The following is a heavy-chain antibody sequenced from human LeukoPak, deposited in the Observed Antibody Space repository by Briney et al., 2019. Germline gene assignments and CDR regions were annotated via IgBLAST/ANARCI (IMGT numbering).Heavy chain of an antibody. D-gene: IGHD2-2*02. CDR3: ARRYPSLMSFDY. J-gene: IGHJ4*02. CDR2: ISYDGSNK. V-gene: IGHV3-30-3*01. CDR1: GFTFSSYA. Sequence: GGSLRLSCAASGFTFSSYAMHWVRQAPGKGLEWVAVISYDGSNKYYADSVKGRFTISRDNSKNTLYLQMNSLRAEDTAVYYCARRYPSLMSFDYWGQGTLVTVSS.